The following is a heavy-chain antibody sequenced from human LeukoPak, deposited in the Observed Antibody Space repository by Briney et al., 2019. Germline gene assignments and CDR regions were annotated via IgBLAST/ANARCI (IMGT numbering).Heavy chain of an antibody. J-gene: IGHJ6*03. V-gene: IGHV4-34*01. CDR2: INHSGST. Sequence: SETLSLTCAVYGGSFSGYYWGWIRQPPGRGLEWIGEINHSGSTNYNPSLKSRVTISVDTSKNQFSLKLSSVTAADTAVYYCARQTVVVPAETYYYYYYMDVWGKGTTVTISS. D-gene: IGHD2-2*01. CDR3: ARQTVVVPAETYYYYYYMDV. CDR1: GGSFSGYY.